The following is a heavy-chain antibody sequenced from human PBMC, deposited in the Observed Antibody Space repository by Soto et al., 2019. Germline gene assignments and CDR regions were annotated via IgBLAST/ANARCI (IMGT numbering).Heavy chain of an antibody. Sequence: GESLKISCKGSGYSFTSYWIGWVRQMPGKGLEWMGVIYPGDSGTRYSPSFQGQVTISADKSISTAYLQWSSLTASDTAMYDCARQRLHDYSNCYYGMDVWGQGTMVTVYS. V-gene: IGHV5-51*01. CDR3: ARQRLHDYSNCYYGMDV. J-gene: IGHJ6*02. CDR2: IYPGDSGT. CDR1: GYSFTSYW. D-gene: IGHD4-4*01.